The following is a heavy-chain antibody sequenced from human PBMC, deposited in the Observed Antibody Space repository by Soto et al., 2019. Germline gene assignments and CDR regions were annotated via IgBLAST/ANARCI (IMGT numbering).Heavy chain of an antibody. V-gene: IGHV3-7*01. Sequence: GGSLRLSCAASGFTFSSHWMNWVRQAPGKGLEWVANIKPDGSEKYYVDSVKGRFTISRDNAKNSLYLQMNSLKADDTAVYFCTSTASAAFDIWGQGTMVTVSS. CDR3: TSTASAAFDI. CDR1: GFTFSSHW. D-gene: IGHD2-21*02. J-gene: IGHJ3*02. CDR2: IKPDGSEK.